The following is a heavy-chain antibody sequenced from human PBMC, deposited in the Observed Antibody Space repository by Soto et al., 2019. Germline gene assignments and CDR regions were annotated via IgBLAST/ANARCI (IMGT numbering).Heavy chain of an antibody. CDR3: AKSTGGTANGMGV. D-gene: IGHD2-8*02. V-gene: IGHV3-9*01. Sequence: GGSLRLSCAASGFSFDDYAMHWVRQAPWKGLEWVSGISWNSGTIGYADSVKGRFTISRDNAKNSLYLQMNSLRAEDTALYYCAKSTGGTANGMGVWGQGTTVTVYS. J-gene: IGHJ6*02. CDR1: GFSFDDYA. CDR2: ISWNSGTI.